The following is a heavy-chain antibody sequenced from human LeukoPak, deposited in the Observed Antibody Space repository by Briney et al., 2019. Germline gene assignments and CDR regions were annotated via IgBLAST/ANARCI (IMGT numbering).Heavy chain of an antibody. D-gene: IGHD5-24*01. CDR2: INHSGST. CDR1: GGSISSSSYY. V-gene: IGHV4-39*07. Sequence: PSETLSLTCTVSGGSISSSSYYWGWIRQPPGKGLEWIGEINHSGSTNYNPSLKSRVTISVDTSKNQFSLKLSSVTAADTAVYYCARGPRPDGTLSTGDGYKQSTSPFCYFDYWGQGTLVTVSS. J-gene: IGHJ4*02. CDR3: ARGPRPDGTLSTGDGYKQSTSPFCYFDY.